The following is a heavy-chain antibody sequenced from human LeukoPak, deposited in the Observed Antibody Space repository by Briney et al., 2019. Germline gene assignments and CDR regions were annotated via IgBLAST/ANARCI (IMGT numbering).Heavy chain of an antibody. J-gene: IGHJ4*02. CDR3: ARGSTVAARFDY. CDR2: IYGGGST. D-gene: IGHD4-23*01. Sequence: SGGSLRLSCAASGFTVSSNYMSWVRQAPGKGLERVSVIYGGGSTYYADSVKGRFTISRDNSKDTLYLQMNSLRAEDTAVYYCARGSTVAARFDYWGQGTLVTVSS. CDR1: GFTVSSNY. V-gene: IGHV3-53*01.